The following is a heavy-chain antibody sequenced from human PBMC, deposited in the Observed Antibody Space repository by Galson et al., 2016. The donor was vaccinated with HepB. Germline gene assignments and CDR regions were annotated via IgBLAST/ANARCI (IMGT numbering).Heavy chain of an antibody. V-gene: IGHV3-74*01. CDR1: GFTFSSYW. D-gene: IGHD2-15*01. J-gene: IGHJ4*02. Sequence: SLRLSCAASGFTFSSYWMYWVRQAPGKGLVWVSRIDSAGTSTSYADSVKGRFTISRDNAKNTLYLQMNSLRAEDTAVFYCARGWRGGTLGEDGGAVLHWGQGTLVTVSS. CDR3: ARGWRGGTLGEDGGAVLH. CDR2: IDSAGTST.